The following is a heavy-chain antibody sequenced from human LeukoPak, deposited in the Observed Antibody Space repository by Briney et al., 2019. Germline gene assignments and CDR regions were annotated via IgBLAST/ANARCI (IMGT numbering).Heavy chain of an antibody. J-gene: IGHJ4*02. V-gene: IGHV3-7*01. CDR3: ARDGYTTSSVLRY. CDR2: IKQDGSEK. Sequence: PGASLRLSCAASGYTFSNYWMSWVRQAPGKGVEWVANIKQDGSEKNYADSVKGRFTISRDNAKNSLYLQMNSLRAEDTAVYYCARDGYTTSSVLRYWGQGTLVTVSS. D-gene: IGHD6-6*01. CDR1: GYTFSNYW.